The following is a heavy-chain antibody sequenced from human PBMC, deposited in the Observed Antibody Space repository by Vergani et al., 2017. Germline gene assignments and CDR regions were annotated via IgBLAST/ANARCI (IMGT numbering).Heavy chain of an antibody. CDR1: GFTFSSYA. D-gene: IGHD1-26*01. Sequence: QVQLVESGGGVVQPGRSLRLSCAASGFTFSSYAMHWVRQAPGKGLEWVAVISYDGSNKYYADSVKGRFTISRDNSKNTLYLQMNSMRAEDTAVYYCARDVTPVGATEADYWGQGTLVTVSS. CDR3: ARDVTPVGATEADY. V-gene: IGHV3-30*01. CDR2: ISYDGSNK. J-gene: IGHJ4*02.